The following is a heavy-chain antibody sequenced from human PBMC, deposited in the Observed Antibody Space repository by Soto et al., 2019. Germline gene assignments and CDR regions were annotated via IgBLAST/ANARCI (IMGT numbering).Heavy chain of an antibody. CDR3: ARFRVGATPDAFDI. Sequence: GESLKISCAASGFTFSSYSMNWVRQAPGKGLEWVSSISSSSSYIYYADSVKGRFTISRDNAKNSLYLQMNSLRAEDTAVYYCARFRVGATPDAFDIWGQGTMVTVSS. J-gene: IGHJ3*02. CDR2: ISSSSSYI. CDR1: GFTFSSYS. V-gene: IGHV3-21*01. D-gene: IGHD1-26*01.